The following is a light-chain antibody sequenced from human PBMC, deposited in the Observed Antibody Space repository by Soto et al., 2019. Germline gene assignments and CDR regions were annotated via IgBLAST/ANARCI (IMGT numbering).Light chain of an antibody. CDR2: WAS. CDR1: QSILYNSDNKND. J-gene: IGKJ4*02. CDR3: QQYDPTLT. Sequence: DIVVTHSPDSLAESLGERATINCKSSQSILYNSDNKNDFAWYQQKPGQHPKLLIYWASTRVSGVPDRFSGSGSGADFTLTISSLQVEDVAVYFCQQYDPTLTFGGGTKVEIK. V-gene: IGKV4-1*01.